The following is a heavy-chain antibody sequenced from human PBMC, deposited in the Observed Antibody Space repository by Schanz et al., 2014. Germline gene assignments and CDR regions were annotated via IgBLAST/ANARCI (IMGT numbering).Heavy chain of an antibody. CDR1: GFTLSSYA. V-gene: IGHV3-7*03. CDR2: IKQDGSEK. D-gene: IGHD2-15*01. Sequence: VQLLQFGGGVVQPGRSLRLSCAAYGFTLSSYAMHWVRQAPGKGLEWVANIKQDGSEKYYVDAVKGRFTISRDNSKNILYLQMNSLSADDTAVFYCAKGMGYCSGGTCYDYYYYGLDVWGQGTTVTVSS. CDR3: AKGMGYCSGGTCYDYYYYGLDV. J-gene: IGHJ6*02.